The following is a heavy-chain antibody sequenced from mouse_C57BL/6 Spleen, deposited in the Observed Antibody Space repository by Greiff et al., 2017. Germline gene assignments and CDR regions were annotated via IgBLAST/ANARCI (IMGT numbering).Heavy chain of an antibody. Sequence: QVQLQQSGAELVRPGTSVKMSCKASGYTFTNYWIGWAKQRPGHGLEWIGDIYPGGGYTNYNEKFKGKATLTADKSSSTAYMQFSSLTSEDSAIYYCARGDYDRGFAYWGQGTLVTVSA. CDR3: ARGDYDRGFAY. CDR1: GYTFTNYW. CDR2: IYPGGGYT. J-gene: IGHJ3*01. V-gene: IGHV1-63*01. D-gene: IGHD2-4*01.